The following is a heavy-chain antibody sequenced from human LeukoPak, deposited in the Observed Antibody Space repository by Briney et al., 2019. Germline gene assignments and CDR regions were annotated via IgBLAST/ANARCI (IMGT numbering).Heavy chain of an antibody. V-gene: IGHV1-2*02. D-gene: IGHD4-17*01. J-gene: IGHJ4*02. CDR2: INPNRGGT. CDR3: ASPHDYGDYILDY. Sequence: ASVKVSCKASGYIFTGYYLYWVRQAPGQGLEWMGWINPNRGGTNYAQKFQGRVTMTRDTSISTAHMELSRLTSDDTAVYYCASPHDYGDYILDYWGQGTLVTVSS. CDR1: GYIFTGYY.